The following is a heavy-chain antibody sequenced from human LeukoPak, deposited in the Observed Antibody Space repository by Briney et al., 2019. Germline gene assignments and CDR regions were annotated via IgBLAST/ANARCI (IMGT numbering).Heavy chain of an antibody. Sequence: GRSLRLSCAASGFTFSSYAMHWVRQAPGKGLEWVAVISYDGSNKYYADSVKGRFTISRDNSKNTLYLQMNSLRAEDTAVYYCARVFANDLGFYFPDYFDYWGQGTLVTVSS. V-gene: IGHV3-30-3*01. CDR3: ARVFANDLGFYFPDYFDY. CDR2: ISYDGSNK. CDR1: GFTFSSYA. D-gene: IGHD2-21*01. J-gene: IGHJ4*02.